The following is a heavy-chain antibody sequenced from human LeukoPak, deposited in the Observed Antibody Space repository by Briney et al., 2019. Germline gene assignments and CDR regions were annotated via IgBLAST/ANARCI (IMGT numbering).Heavy chain of an antibody. D-gene: IGHD3-22*01. J-gene: IGHJ4*02. CDR1: GFTFSSYD. CDR2: IGTAGDT. CDR3: ARGLGDSSGYPLDY. V-gene: IGHV3-13*01. Sequence: GGSLRLSCAASGFTFSSYDMHWVRQATGKGLEWVSAIGTAGDTYYPGSVKGRFTISRENAKNSLYLQMNSLRAGDTAVYYCARGLGDSSGYPLDYWGQETLVTVSS.